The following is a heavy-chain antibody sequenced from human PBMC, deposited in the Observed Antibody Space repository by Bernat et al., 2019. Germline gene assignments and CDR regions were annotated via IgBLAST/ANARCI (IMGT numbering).Heavy chain of an antibody. D-gene: IGHD4-17*01. CDR1: GFTFSSYA. CDR3: ARATYGDYPWYFYHYMDV. Sequence: QVQLVESGGGVVQPGRSLRLSCAASGFTFSSYAMHWVRQAPGKGLEWVAVISYDGSNKYYADSVKVRFTISRDNSKNTLYLQMNSLRAEDTAVYYCARATYGDYPWYFYHYMDVWGKGTTVTVSS. J-gene: IGHJ6*03. V-gene: IGHV3-30*01. CDR2: ISYDGSNK.